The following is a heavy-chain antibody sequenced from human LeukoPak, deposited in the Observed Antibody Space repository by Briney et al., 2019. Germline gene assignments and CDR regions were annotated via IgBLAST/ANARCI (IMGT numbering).Heavy chain of an antibody. CDR3: ARGYSYGYFDY. Sequence: PGGSLRLSCAASGFTFSSYAMHWVRQAPGKGLEWVSYISSSSSTIYYADSVKGRFTISRDNAKNSLYLQMNSLRAEDTAVYYCARGYSYGYFDYWGQGTLVTVSS. CDR1: GFTFSSYA. J-gene: IGHJ4*02. V-gene: IGHV3-48*01. D-gene: IGHD5-18*01. CDR2: ISSSSSTI.